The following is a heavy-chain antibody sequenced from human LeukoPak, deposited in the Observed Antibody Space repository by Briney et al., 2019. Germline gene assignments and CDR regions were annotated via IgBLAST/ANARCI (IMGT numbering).Heavy chain of an antibody. CDR2: INPDGSTA. J-gene: IGHJ4*02. V-gene: IGHV3-74*01. CDR3: ARDPYYYGSGSYPLFDY. CDR1: GFTFSTYW. Sequence: GGSLRLSCAASGFTFSTYWMHWVRQAPGKGLVWVSRINPDGSTASYAGSVEGRFTISRDNSKNTLYLQMNSLRAEDTALYYCARDPYYYGSGSYPLFDYWGQGTLVTVSS. D-gene: IGHD3-10*01.